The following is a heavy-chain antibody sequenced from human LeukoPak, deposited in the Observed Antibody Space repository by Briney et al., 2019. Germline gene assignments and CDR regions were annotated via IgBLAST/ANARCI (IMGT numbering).Heavy chain of an antibody. D-gene: IGHD2-21*02. CDR3: AKIRWGPLSAAFDY. CDR2: ISGSGGST. V-gene: IGHV3-23*01. J-gene: IGHJ4*02. Sequence: GGSLRLSCAASGFTFSSYAMSWVRQAPGKGLEWVSAISGSGGSTYYADSVKGRFTISRDNSKNTLYLQMNSLRAEDTAVYYCAKIRWGPLSAAFDYWAREPWSPSPQ. CDR1: GFTFSSYA.